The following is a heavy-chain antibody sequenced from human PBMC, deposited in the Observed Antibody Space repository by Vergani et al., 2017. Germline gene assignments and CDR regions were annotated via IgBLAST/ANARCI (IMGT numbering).Heavy chain of an antibody. CDR2: IIPIFGTA. CDR3: AREQPAAGIDAFDI. Sequence: QVQLVQSGAEVKKPGSSVKVSCKASGVTFSSYAISWVRQAPGQGVEWMGWIIPIFGTANSAQTFQGRVTVTTDESTSTAYMELSSLRAEDAAVYYCAREQPAAGIDAFDIWGQGTMVTVSS. D-gene: IGHD6-13*01. CDR1: GVTFSSYA. V-gene: IGHV1-69*01. J-gene: IGHJ3*02.